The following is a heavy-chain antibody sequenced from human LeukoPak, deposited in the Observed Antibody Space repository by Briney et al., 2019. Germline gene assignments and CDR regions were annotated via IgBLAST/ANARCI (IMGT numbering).Heavy chain of an antibody. Sequence: ASVRVSCKASGGSFSSFVITWVRQAPGQGLEWMGRIIPVLGVSNFAQKFQGRVTITRNTSISTAYMELSSLRSEDTAVYYCARGHFWSGYSPIFDYWGQGTLVTVSS. CDR2: IIPVLGVS. V-gene: IGHV1-69*04. J-gene: IGHJ4*02. D-gene: IGHD3-3*02. CDR1: GGSFSSFV. CDR3: ARGHFWSGYSPIFDY.